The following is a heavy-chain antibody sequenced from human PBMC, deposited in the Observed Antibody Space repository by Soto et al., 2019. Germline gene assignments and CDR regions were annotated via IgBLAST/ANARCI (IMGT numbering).Heavy chain of an antibody. CDR2: ISGSGAST. Sequence: EVQLLESGGGLVQPGGSLRLSCAVSGFTFSSYAMTWVRQAPGKGLEWVSSISGSGASTYYADSVQGRFTISRDNSKNTLYLQMNRLRAEDTVIYYCANFYCSTTSCPGWFDPWGQGTLVTVSS. D-gene: IGHD2-2*01. CDR1: GFTFSSYA. CDR3: ANFYCSTTSCPGWFDP. V-gene: IGHV3-23*01. J-gene: IGHJ5*02.